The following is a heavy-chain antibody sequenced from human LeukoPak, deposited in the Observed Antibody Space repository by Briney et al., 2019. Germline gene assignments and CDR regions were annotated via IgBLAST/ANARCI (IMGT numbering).Heavy chain of an antibody. J-gene: IGHJ3*02. CDR3: ARDLLRGMTTVTTDAFDI. D-gene: IGHD4-17*01. CDR1: GYTFTSYY. Sequence: ASVKVSCKASGYTFTSYYMHWVRQAPGQGLGWMGIINPSGGSTSYAQKFQGRVTMTRDTSTSTVYMELSSLRSEDTAVYYCARDLLRGMTTVTTDAFDIWGQGTMVTVSS. CDR2: INPSGGST. V-gene: IGHV1-46*01.